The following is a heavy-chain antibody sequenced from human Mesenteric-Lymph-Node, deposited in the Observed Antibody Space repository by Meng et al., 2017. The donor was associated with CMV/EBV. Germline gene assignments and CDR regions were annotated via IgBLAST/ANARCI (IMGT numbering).Heavy chain of an antibody. J-gene: IGHJ4*02. Sequence: WKAYGYSVGSFGISWMQQAPGPELEWRGWITANHGNINYAKNFQGRITLTTDTSTTTAYMELRTLKSDDTAVYYCARGEGELHFDSWGQGTLVTVSS. D-gene: IGHD1-26*01. CDR3: ARGEGELHFDS. CDR1: GYSVGSFG. V-gene: IGHV1-18*04. CDR2: ITANHGNI.